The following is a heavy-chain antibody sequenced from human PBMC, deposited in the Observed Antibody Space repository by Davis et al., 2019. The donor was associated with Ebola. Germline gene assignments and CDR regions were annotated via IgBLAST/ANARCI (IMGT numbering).Heavy chain of an antibody. Sequence: PGESLKISCAASGFTFSSYWMSWVRQAPGKGLEWVANIKQDGSEKYYVDSVKGRFTISRDNAKNSLYLQMNSLRAEDTAVYYCAREGGNDYQYYYYYYGMDVWGQGTTVTVSS. D-gene: IGHD4-11*01. J-gene: IGHJ6*02. CDR1: GFTFSSYW. CDR2: IKQDGSEK. CDR3: AREGGNDYQYYYYYYGMDV. V-gene: IGHV3-7*03.